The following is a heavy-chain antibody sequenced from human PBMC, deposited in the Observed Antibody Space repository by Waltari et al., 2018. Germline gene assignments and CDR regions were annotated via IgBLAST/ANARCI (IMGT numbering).Heavy chain of an antibody. V-gene: IGHV4-34*01. J-gene: IGHJ4*02. Sequence: YWSWIRQPPGKGLEWIGEINHSGSTNYNPSLKSRVTISVDTSKNQFSLKLSSVTAADTAVYYCARGLRLTHPDYWGQGTLVTVSS. CDR3: ARGLRLTHPDY. CDR2: INHSGST. CDR1: Y. D-gene: IGHD3-10*01.